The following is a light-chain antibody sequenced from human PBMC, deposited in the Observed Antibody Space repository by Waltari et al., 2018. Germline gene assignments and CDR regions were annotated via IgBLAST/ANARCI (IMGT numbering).Light chain of an antibody. CDR3: QQYGSSPWT. Sequence: ELVLTQSPGTLSLSPGERATLSCRASQSVSSSYLAWYQQKPGQAPRVLIHGASNRATGIPDRFSGSGSAADFTLSISRMEPEDFAVYYCQQYGSSPWTFGQGTKVEIK. CDR1: QSVSSSY. CDR2: GAS. J-gene: IGKJ1*01. V-gene: IGKV3-20*01.